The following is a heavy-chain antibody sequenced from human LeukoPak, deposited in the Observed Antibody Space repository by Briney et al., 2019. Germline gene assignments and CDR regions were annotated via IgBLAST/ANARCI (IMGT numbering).Heavy chain of an antibody. CDR3: AKTMGATDHDY. D-gene: IGHD1-26*01. CDR2: ISGSGSST. CDR1: GFTFSSYA. Sequence: PGRSLRLSCAASGFTFSSYAMSWVRQAPGKGLEWVSAISGSGSSTYYADSVKGRFVISRDNSKNTVYVQMNSLRAEDTAVYYCAKTMGATDHDYWGQGTLVIVSS. J-gene: IGHJ4*02. V-gene: IGHV3-23*01.